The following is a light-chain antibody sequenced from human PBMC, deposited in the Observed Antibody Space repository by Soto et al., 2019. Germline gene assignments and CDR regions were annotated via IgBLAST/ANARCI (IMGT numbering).Light chain of an antibody. CDR1: QGISSY. Sequence: IQMTQSPSSLSASTGDRVTITCRASQGISSYLAWYQQKPGKAPKLLIYAASTLQSGVPSRFSGSGSGTDFTLTISCLQSEDFATYYCQQYYSYPYTFGQGTKLEIK. J-gene: IGKJ2*01. CDR3: QQYYSYPYT. V-gene: IGKV1-8*01. CDR2: AAS.